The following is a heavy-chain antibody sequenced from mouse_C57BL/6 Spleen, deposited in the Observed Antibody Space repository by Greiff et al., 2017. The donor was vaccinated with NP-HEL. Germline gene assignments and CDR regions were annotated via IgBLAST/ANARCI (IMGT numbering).Heavy chain of an antibody. D-gene: IGHD2-5*01. CDR2: INPGSGGT. Sequence: VQLQQSGAELVRPGTSVKVSCKASGYAFTNYLIEWVKQRPGQGLEWIGVINPGSGGTNYNEKFKGKATLTADKSSSTAYMQLSSLTSEDSAVYFCARTSKEDWFAYWGQGTLVTVSA. V-gene: IGHV1-54*01. J-gene: IGHJ3*01. CDR3: ARTSKEDWFAY. CDR1: GYAFTNYL.